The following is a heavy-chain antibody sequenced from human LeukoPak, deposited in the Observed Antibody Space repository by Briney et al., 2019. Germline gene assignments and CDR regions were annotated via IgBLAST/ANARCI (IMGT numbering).Heavy chain of an antibody. CDR1: GFTFSNAW. CDR2: INSDGINT. Sequence: GGSLRLSCAASGFTFSNAWMSWVRQAPGKGLVWVSRINSDGINTSYADSVKGRFTISRDNAKNTLNLQMNSLRAEDTAVYYCARTHSSRYNWFDPWGQGTLVTVSS. V-gene: IGHV3-74*01. CDR3: ARTHSSRYNWFDP. J-gene: IGHJ5*02. D-gene: IGHD6-13*01.